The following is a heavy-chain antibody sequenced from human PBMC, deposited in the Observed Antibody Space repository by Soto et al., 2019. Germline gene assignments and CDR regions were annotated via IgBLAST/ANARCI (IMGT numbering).Heavy chain of an antibody. J-gene: IGHJ6*02. CDR2: IYHSGST. Sequence: SETLSLTCAVSGGSISSSSWWSWVRQPPGKGLEWIGEIYHSGSTNYNPSLKSRVTISVDKSKNQFSLKLSSVTAADTAVYYCAREGLGGNYYGSRMDVWGQGTTVTVSS. D-gene: IGHD3-10*01. CDR3: AREGLGGNYYGSRMDV. CDR1: GGSISSSSW. V-gene: IGHV4-4*02.